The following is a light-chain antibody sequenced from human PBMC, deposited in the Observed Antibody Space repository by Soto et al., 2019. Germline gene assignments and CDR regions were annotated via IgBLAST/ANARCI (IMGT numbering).Light chain of an antibody. J-gene: IGKJ4*01. CDR3: QQYSIEPLT. Sequence: ELVLTQSPGTLSLSVGQRATLSCRASQNIRSNYVAWYQQKPGQAPRLLIFGSSSTATGIPDRFSASGSGTDFTLSISSLEPEDSAVYYCQQYSIEPLTFGGGTRVEI. CDR2: GSS. CDR1: QNIRSNY. V-gene: IGKV3-20*01.